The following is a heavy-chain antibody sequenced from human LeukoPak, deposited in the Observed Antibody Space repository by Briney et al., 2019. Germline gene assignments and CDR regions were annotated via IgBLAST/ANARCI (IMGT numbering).Heavy chain of an antibody. CDR3: ARECIAAAGTGDY. J-gene: IGHJ4*02. CDR1: GYTFTGHY. D-gene: IGHD6-13*01. Sequence: ASVKVSCQASGYTFTGHYMHWVRQAPGPGLEWVGRINPNSGGTNYAQKFQGRVTMTRDTSISTAYMELSRLTSDDTAVYYCARECIAAAGTGDYWGQGTLVTVSS. V-gene: IGHV1-2*06. CDR2: INPNSGGT.